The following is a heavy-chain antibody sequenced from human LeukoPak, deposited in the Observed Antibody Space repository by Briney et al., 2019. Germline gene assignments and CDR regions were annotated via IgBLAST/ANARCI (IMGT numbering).Heavy chain of an antibody. V-gene: IGHV4-61*10. J-gene: IGHJ3*01. CDR3: ARGLHTRSSGRRFDVFEL. Sequence: SETLSLTCTVSGDSVNSGAYYWSWLRQPAGKEPEWIGRIYPLETTNYNPSLKSRVTISVDTSKNQFSLKLRSVTAADTAVYYCARGLHTRSSGRRFDVFELWGQGTMVTVSS. CDR2: IYPLETT. CDR1: GDSVNSGAYY. D-gene: IGHD6-6*01.